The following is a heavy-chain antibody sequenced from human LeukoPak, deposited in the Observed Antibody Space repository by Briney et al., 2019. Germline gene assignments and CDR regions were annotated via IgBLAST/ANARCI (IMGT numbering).Heavy chain of an antibody. D-gene: IGHD6-6*01. V-gene: IGHV3-23*01. CDR2: ISGSGGTT. CDR1: GFTFSSYA. CDR3: AKDVSSIAAPAEDY. J-gene: IGHJ4*02. Sequence: GGSLRLSCAASGFTFSSYAMSWVRQAPGKGLEWVSVISGSGGTTYYADSVRGRFTISRDNSKNTLYLQMNSLRAEDTAVYYCAKDVSSIAAPAEDYWGQGTLVTVSS.